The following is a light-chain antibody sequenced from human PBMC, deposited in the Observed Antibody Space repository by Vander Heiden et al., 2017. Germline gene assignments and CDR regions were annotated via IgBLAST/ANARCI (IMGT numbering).Light chain of an antibody. J-gene: IGLJ1*01. CDR1: SSEVGSYKV. V-gene: IGLV2-23*01. CDR2: EGI. CDR3: CSYVGSRVYV. Sequence: QSALTHPASVSGFPGQSLTISCTGTSSEVGSYKVVSWYQQHPGKAPKLIIYEGIKRPSGVSNRFSGSPSGNTASLTISGLQPEDEADYYCCSYVGSRVYVFGTGTKVTVL.